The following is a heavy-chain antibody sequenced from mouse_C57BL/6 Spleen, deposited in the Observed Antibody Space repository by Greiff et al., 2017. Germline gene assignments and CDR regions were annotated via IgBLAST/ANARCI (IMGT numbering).Heavy chain of an antibody. Sequence: VLLVESGPELVKPGASVKISCKASGYAFTSSWMNWVKQRPGKGLEWIGRIYPGDGDTNYNGKLKGKATLTADKSSSTAYIELSSLTSEDSAVYFCVLTAQATSYFDYWGQGTTLTVSS. D-gene: IGHD3-2*02. J-gene: IGHJ2*01. CDR3: VLTAQATSYFDY. CDR1: GYAFTSSW. CDR2: IYPGDGDT. V-gene: IGHV1-82*01.